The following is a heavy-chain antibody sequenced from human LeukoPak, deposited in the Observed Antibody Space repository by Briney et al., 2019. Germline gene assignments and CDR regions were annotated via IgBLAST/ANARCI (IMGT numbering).Heavy chain of an antibody. CDR3: ARVGVYSSGWTHYYYYYGMDV. V-gene: IGHV3-53*01. CDR2: IYSGGST. Sequence: GGSLRLSCAASGFTVSSNYMSWVRQAPGKGLEWVSVIYSGGSTCYADSVKGRFTISRDNSKNTLYLQMNSLRAEDTAVYYCARVGVYSSGWTHYYYYYGMDVWGQGTTVTVSS. J-gene: IGHJ6*02. D-gene: IGHD6-19*01. CDR1: GFTVSSNY.